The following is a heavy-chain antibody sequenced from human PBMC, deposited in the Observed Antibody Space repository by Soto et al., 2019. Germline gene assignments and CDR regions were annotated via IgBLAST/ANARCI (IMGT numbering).Heavy chain of an antibody. CDR2: IRSRSNGYAT. V-gene: IGHV3-73*01. CDR1: GFTLSGSV. Sequence: GGSLRLSCAASGFTLSGSVIYWVRQPSGKGLEWVGRIRSRSNGYATAYAASVRGRFTISRDDSKNTAYLQMNSLKTEDTAVYYCAKDPNPIAVAGHFDYWGQGTLVTVSS. D-gene: IGHD6-19*01. J-gene: IGHJ4*02. CDR3: AKDPNPIAVAGHFDY.